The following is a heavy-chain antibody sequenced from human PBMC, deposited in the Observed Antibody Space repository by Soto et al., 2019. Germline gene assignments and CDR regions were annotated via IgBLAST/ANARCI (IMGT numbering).Heavy chain of an antibody. J-gene: IGHJ3*01. V-gene: IGHV3-23*01. CDR3: ANHGGFDF. Sequence: EGQLLQSGGGLVQPGESLRLSCAASGFTFSSSGMSGVRQAPGKGLEWVSSISIRGDYRYYADSVKGRFTISRDNSKNTLYLQMSSLTAEDTALYYCANHGGFDFWGQGTMVAVSS. D-gene: IGHD4-17*01. CDR2: ISIRGDYR. CDR1: GFTFSSSG.